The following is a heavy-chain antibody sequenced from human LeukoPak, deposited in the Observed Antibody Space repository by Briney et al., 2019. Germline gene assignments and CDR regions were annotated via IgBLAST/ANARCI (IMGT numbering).Heavy chain of an antibody. V-gene: IGHV4-59*08. CDR1: GGPISDYY. J-gene: IGHJ4*02. CDR3: VRQTRDGYNYHY. CDR2: IYYSGGTGDT. D-gene: IGHD5-24*01. Sequence: SETLSLTCSVSGGPISDYYWSWIRQSPAEGLEWIGYIYYSGGTGDTNYNPSLNIGATISVDTSRNQFSLKLSSVTAADTAVYYCVRQTRDGYNYHYWGQGTLVTVSS.